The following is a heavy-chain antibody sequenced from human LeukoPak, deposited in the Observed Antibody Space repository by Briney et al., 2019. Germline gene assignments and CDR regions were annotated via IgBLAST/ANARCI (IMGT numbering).Heavy chain of an antibody. CDR3: ARAKNPYYYYYYMEF. CDR1: GYSISSGHY. J-gene: IGHJ6*03. Sequence: SETLSLTCAVSGYSISSGHYWVWIRQPPGKGLEYIGNIYHSGSSHYNPSLKSRVTISVDTSNNQFSLKLSSVTAADTAVYYCARAKNPYYYYYYMEFWGRGTTVTVSS. CDR2: IYHSGSS. V-gene: IGHV4-38-2*01.